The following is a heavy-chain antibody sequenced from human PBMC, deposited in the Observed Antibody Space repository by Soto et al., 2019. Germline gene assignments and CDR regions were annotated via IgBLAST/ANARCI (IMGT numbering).Heavy chain of an antibody. D-gene: IGHD6-6*01. Sequence: EVQLLESGGGLVQPGGSLRLSCAASGFTFSSYAMSWVRQAPGKGLEWVSAISGSGGSTYYADSVKGRFTISRDNSKNTLYLQMNSLRAEDTAVYYCAKRPYRSYRSSSPFDYCGQGTLVTVSS. J-gene: IGHJ4*02. CDR2: ISGSGGST. CDR1: GFTFSSYA. V-gene: IGHV3-23*01. CDR3: AKRPYRSYRSSSPFDY.